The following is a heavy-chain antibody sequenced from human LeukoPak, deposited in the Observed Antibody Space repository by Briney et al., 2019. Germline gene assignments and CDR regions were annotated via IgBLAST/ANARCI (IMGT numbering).Heavy chain of an antibody. V-gene: IGHV3-74*01. D-gene: IGHD3-3*01. Sequence: GGSLRLSCAASGFTFDDYAMPWVRQAPGKGLVWVSRINSDGSSTSYADSVKGRFTISRDNAKNTLYLQMNSLRAEDTAVYYCARAIGLYYDFWSGYPDYWGQGTLVTVSS. CDR2: INSDGSST. J-gene: IGHJ4*02. CDR3: ARAIGLYYDFWSGYPDY. CDR1: GFTFDDYA.